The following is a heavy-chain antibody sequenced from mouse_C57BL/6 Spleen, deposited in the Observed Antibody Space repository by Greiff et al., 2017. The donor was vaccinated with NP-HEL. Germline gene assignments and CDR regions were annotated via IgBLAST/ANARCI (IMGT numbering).Heavy chain of an antibody. D-gene: IGHD1-1*01. CDR3: ARLSATVFDV. J-gene: IGHJ1*03. Sequence: VQLVESGAELVRPGASVKLSCKASGYTFTDYYINWVKQRPGQGLEWIARIYPGSGNTYYNEKFKGKATLTAEKSSSTAYMQLSSLTSEDSAVYFCARLSATVFDVWGTGTTVTVAS. CDR1: GYTFTDYY. CDR2: IYPGSGNT. V-gene: IGHV1-76*01.